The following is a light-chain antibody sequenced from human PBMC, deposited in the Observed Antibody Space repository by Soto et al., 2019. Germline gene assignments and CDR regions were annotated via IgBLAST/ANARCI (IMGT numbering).Light chain of an antibody. V-gene: IGKV1-39*01. CDR3: QQYNSYSGT. CDR2: AAS. CDR1: QSISSY. Sequence: DIQMTQSPFSLSASVGDRVTITCRASQSISSYLNWYQQKPGKAPKLLIYAASSLQSGVPSRFSGSGSGTDFTLTISSLQPDDFATYYCQQYNSYSGTFGQGTKVDIK. J-gene: IGKJ1*01.